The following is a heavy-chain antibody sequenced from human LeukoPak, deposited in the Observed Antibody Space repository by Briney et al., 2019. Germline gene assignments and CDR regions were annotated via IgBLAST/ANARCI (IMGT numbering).Heavy chain of an antibody. CDR3: ARGHNSTLPD. CDR2: INEDGSEK. D-gene: IGHD1-20*01. J-gene: IGHJ4*02. Sequence: GGSLRLSCAASGFTFILYWMAWVRQAPGKGLECVANINEDGSEKYYVDSVKGRFTIARDNAKNSMYLEMNSLRAEDTAVYYCARGHNSTLPDWGQGSLVTVSS. CDR1: GFTFILYW. V-gene: IGHV3-7*04.